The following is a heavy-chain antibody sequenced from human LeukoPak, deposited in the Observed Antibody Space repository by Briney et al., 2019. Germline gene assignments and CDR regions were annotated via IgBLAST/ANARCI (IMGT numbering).Heavy chain of an antibody. CDR2: INHSGST. J-gene: IGHJ4*02. V-gene: IGHV4-34*01. CDR1: GGSFSGYY. Sequence: SETLSLTCAVYGGSFSGYYWSWIRQPPGKGLEWIGEINHSGSTNYNPSLKSRVTIPVDTSKNQFSLKLSSVTAADTAVYYCARIGYSSGWYPRTYFDYWGQGTLVTVSS. CDR3: ARIGYSSGWYPRTYFDY. D-gene: IGHD6-19*01.